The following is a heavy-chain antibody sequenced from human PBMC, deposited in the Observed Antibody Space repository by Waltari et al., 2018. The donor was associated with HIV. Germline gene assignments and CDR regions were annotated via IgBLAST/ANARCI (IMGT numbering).Heavy chain of an antibody. CDR3: ARSRPGAVFGDD. J-gene: IGHJ4*02. D-gene: IGHD3-3*01. CDR2: MSPKSGKA. Sequence: QVQLVQSGAEVKLPGASLKVSCRTSGYDFTTFDINWVRQASGKGLEWMGWMSPKSGKAGYGRKFQGRVIMTSDSSIDTAYLELSSLTSHDTAVYYCARSRPGAVFGDDWGQGTLVTVSS. CDR1: GYDFTTFD. V-gene: IGHV1-8*01.